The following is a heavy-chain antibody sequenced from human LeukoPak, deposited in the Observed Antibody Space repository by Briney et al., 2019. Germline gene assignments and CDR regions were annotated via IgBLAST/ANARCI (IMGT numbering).Heavy chain of an antibody. Sequence: GGSLRLSCAASGFAFSPFAMHWVRQAPGKGPGWVAAVSDAGRDSNYADSVKGRFIISRDNSKKALYLQMSSLRPEDTAVYYCVRSYGHRPAYTTYYPDQFFDSWGQGTLVTVSS. CDR3: VRSYGHRPAYTTYYPDQFFDS. V-gene: IGHV3-30*04. J-gene: IGHJ4*02. CDR1: GFAFSPFA. CDR2: VSDAGRDS. D-gene: IGHD2/OR15-2a*01.